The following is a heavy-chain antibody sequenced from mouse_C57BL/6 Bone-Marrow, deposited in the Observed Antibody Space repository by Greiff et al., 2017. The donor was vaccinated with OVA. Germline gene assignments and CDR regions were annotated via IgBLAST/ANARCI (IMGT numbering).Heavy chain of an antibody. D-gene: IGHD1-1*02. CDR2: IYPGDGDT. CDR3: ARGRVYGHFDY. J-gene: IGHJ2*01. Sequence: VQRVESGAELMKPGASVKLSCKATGYTFTGYWIEWVKQRPGKGLEWIGQIYPGDGDTNYNGKFKGKATLTADKSSSTAYMQLSSLTSEDSAVYFCARGRVYGHFDYWGQGTTLTVSS. CDR1: GYTFTGYW. V-gene: IGHV1-80*01.